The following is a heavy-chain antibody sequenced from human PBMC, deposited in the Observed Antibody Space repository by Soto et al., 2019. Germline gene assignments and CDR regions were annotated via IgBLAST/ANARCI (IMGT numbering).Heavy chain of an antibody. CDR2: ISYDGSNK. D-gene: IGHD5-18*01. CDR3: AKDLSLGYSTSTYYYVIYA. CDR1: GVTFSSYG. Sequence: GVSLRLAWAGCGVTFSSYGIHWFRQGPGKGLEWVAVISYDGSNKYYADSVKGRFTISRDNSKNTLYLQMNSLRAEDTAVYYCAKDLSLGYSTSTYYYVIYAWAQRTALPVS. J-gene: IGHJ6*02. V-gene: IGHV3-30*18.